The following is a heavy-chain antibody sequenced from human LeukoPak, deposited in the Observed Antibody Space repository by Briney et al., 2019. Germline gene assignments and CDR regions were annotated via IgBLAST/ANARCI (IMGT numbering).Heavy chain of an antibody. Sequence: PSETLSLTCAVYGGSFSGYYWSWIRQPPGKGLEWIGEINHSGSTNYNPSLKSRVTISVDTSKNQFSLKLSSVTAADTAVYYCARGPYDFWSGYYTSFANWFDPWGQGTLVTVSS. J-gene: IGHJ5*02. CDR1: GGSFSGYY. D-gene: IGHD3-3*01. CDR2: INHSGST. V-gene: IGHV4-34*01. CDR3: ARGPYDFWSGYYTSFANWFDP.